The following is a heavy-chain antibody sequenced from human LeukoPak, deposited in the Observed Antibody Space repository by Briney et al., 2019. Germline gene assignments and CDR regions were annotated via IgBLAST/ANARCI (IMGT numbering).Heavy chain of an antibody. CDR3: ARASRGVVPAAYYYYMDA. CDR2: IKEDGSEQ. V-gene: IGHV3-7*01. D-gene: IGHD2-2*01. Sequence: GVSLRLSCAASGFTFSGNWMSWVRQAPGKGLEWLANIKEDGSEQYYVDSVKGRFTISRDNAQNSLYLLMNSLRAEDTAVYYCARASRGVVPAAYYYYMDAWGKGTTVTVSS. J-gene: IGHJ6*03. CDR1: GFTFSGNW.